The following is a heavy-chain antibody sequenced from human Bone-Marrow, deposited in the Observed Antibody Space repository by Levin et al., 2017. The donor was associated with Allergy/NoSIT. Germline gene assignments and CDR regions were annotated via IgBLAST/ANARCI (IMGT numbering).Heavy chain of an antibody. D-gene: IGHD3-10*01. CDR2: IYPDDSDT. CDR1: GYSFSTYW. Sequence: PGGSLRLSCRGSGYSFSTYWIGWVRQMPGKGLEWMGIIYPDDSDTRYSPSFQGQVIISVDKSISTAYLRWSSLTASDTALYYCARRVPSSGFGMDVWGQGTTVTVSS. V-gene: IGHV5-51*01. CDR3: ARRVPSSGFGMDV. J-gene: IGHJ6*02.